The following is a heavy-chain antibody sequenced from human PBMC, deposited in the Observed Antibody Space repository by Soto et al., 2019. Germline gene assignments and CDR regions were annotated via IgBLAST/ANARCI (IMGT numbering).Heavy chain of an antibody. V-gene: IGHV4-31*03. CDR1: GGSISSGGYY. CDR3: ARGFYDSSGYYYGY. D-gene: IGHD3-22*01. Sequence: PSETLSLTCTVSGGSISSGGYYWSWIRQHPGKGLEWIGYIYYSGSTYYNPSLKSRVTISVDTSKNQFSLKLSSVTAADTAVYYCARGFYDSSGYYYGYWGQGTLVTVSS. J-gene: IGHJ4*02. CDR2: IYYSGST.